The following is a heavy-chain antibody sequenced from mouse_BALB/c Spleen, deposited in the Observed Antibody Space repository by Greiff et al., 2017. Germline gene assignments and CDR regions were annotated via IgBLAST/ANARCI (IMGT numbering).Heavy chain of an antibody. Sequence: VQRVESGPGLVAPSQSLSITCTVSGFSLTGYGVNWVRQPPGKGLEWLGMIWGDGSTDYNSALKSRLSISKDNSKSQVFLKMNSLQTDDTARYYCARDGSTMITRYYAMDYWGQGTSVTVSS. CDR3: ARDGSTMITRYYAMDY. CDR2: IWGDGST. V-gene: IGHV2-6-7*01. J-gene: IGHJ4*01. CDR1: GFSLTGYG. D-gene: IGHD2-4*01.